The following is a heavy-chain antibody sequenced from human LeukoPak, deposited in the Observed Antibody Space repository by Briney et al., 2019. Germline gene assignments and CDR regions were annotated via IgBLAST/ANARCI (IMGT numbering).Heavy chain of an antibody. CDR2: IRFDGSNE. CDR3: AKDLGMGTRIDF. Sequence: GGSLRLSCAASGFTFSSYSMNWVRQAPGKGLEWVAFIRFDGSNEYYTDSVKGRFTISRDNSKNTLSLQMNSLRPEDTAVYYCAKDLGMGTRIDFRGQGTLVTVSS. J-gene: IGHJ4*02. D-gene: IGHD5-24*01. V-gene: IGHV3-30*02. CDR1: GFTFSSYS.